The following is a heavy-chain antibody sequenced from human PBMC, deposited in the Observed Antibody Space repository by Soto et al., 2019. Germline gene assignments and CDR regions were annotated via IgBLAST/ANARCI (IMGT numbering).Heavy chain of an antibody. CDR1: GGSISSYY. D-gene: IGHD6-13*01. CDR3: ARADSRDYYYGMDV. CDR2: IYYSGST. V-gene: IGHV4-59*01. Sequence: TLSLTCTVSGGSISSYYWSWIRQPPGKGLEWIGYIYYSGSTNYNPSLKSRVTISVDTSKNQFSLKLSSVTAADTAVYYCARADSRDYYYGMDVWGQGTTVTVSS. J-gene: IGHJ6*02.